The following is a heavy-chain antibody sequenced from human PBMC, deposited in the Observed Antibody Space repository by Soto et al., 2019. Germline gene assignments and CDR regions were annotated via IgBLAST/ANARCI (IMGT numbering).Heavy chain of an antibody. D-gene: IGHD3-16*01. CDR2: IYYSGST. V-gene: IGHV4-30-4*01. J-gene: IGHJ4*02. Sequence: PSETLSLTCTVSGGSISSGYYYWSWIRQPPGKGLEWIGYIYYSGSTYYNPSLKSRVTISVDTSKNQFSLKPSSVTAADTAVYYCARAPRVWGSSHFDYWGQGTLVTVSS. CDR1: GGSISSGYYY. CDR3: ARAPRVWGSSHFDY.